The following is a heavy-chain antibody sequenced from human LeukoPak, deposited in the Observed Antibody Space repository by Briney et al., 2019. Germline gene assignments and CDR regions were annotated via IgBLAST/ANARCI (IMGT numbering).Heavy chain of an antibody. J-gene: IGHJ5*02. CDR3: ARDIAARTTENWFDP. Sequence: SETLSLTCAVSGGSFSGYYWTWIRQPPGKGLEWIGEINHSGSANYNPSLKSRVTISLDTSKNQFSLKLSSVTAADTAVYYCARDIAARTTENWFDPWGQGTLVTVSS. CDR1: GGSFSGYY. V-gene: IGHV4-34*01. D-gene: IGHD6-6*01. CDR2: INHSGSA.